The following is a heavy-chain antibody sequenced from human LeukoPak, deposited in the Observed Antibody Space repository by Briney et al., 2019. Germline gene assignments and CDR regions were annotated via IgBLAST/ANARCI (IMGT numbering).Heavy chain of an antibody. D-gene: IGHD3-10*01. J-gene: IGHJ4*02. V-gene: IGHV1-18*01. CDR1: GYTFTSYG. Sequence: GASVKVSCKASGYTFTSYGINWVRQAPGQGLEWMGWISAYNGNTNYAQKLQGRVTMTTDTSTSTAYMELRSLRSDDTAVYYCARVPGYYGSGTVDYWGQGTLVTVSS. CDR3: ARVPGYYGSGTVDY. CDR2: ISAYNGNT.